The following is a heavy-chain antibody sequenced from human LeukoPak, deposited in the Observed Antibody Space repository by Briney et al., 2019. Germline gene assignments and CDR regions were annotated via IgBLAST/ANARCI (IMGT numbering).Heavy chain of an antibody. J-gene: IGHJ4*02. CDR2: ISGSGGYT. CDR3: AKDLGQEYSGYGFDY. V-gene: IGHV3-23*01. CDR1: GFIFSSYA. Sequence: GGSLRLSCAASGFIFSSYAMNWVRQAPEKGLEWVSTISGSGGYTYYADSVKGRFTISRDNSKNTLYLQMNSLRAEDTAIYYCAKDLGQEYSGYGFDYWGQGTLVTVSS. D-gene: IGHD5-12*01.